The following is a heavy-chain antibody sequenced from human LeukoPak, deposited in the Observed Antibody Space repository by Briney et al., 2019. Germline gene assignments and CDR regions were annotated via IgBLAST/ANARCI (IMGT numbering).Heavy chain of an antibody. V-gene: IGHV3-30*02. Sequence: GGSLRLSCAASGFTFSSYGMHWVRQAPGKGLEWVAFIRYDGSNKYYADSVKGRFTISRDNSKNTLYLQMNSLRAEDTAVYYCAKEAGFYCSGGSCDPDFDYWGQGTLVTVSS. CDR1: GFTFSSYG. CDR2: IRYDGSNK. D-gene: IGHD2-15*01. J-gene: IGHJ4*02. CDR3: AKEAGFYCSGGSCDPDFDY.